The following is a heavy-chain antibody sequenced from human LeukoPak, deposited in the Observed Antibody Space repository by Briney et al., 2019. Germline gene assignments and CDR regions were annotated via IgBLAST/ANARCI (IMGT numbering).Heavy chain of an antibody. CDR2: IAYDGSYK. CDR3: ARDKLLAYGNWFDP. J-gene: IGHJ5*02. CDR1: GFTFSSYA. Sequence: PGGSLRLSCAASGFTFSSYAMHWVRQAPGKGLEWVAVIAYDGSYKYYANSAMGRFTISRDNSKNTLYLQMNSLRAEDTAVYYCARDKLLAYGNWFDPWGQGTLVTVSS. V-gene: IGHV3-30-3*01. D-gene: IGHD2-8*01.